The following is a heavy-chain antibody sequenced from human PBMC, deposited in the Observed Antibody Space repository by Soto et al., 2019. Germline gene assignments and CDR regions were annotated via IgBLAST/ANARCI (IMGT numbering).Heavy chain of an antibody. CDR2: IIPIFGAA. V-gene: IGHV1-69*13. CDR3: ARDRYCTNGVCYTDNWFDP. Sequence: GASVKVSCKASGYTFTSYDINWLRQATGQGLEWMGGIIPIFGAANYAQKFQGRVTITADESTSTAYMELSSLRSEDTAVYYCARDRYCTNGVCYTDNWFDPWGQGTLVTVSS. D-gene: IGHD2-8*01. J-gene: IGHJ5*02. CDR1: GYTFTSYD.